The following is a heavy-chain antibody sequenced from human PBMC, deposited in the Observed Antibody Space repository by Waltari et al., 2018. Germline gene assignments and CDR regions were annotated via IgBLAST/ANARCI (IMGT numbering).Heavy chain of an antibody. V-gene: IGHV3-23*01. Sequence: EVQLLESGGGLVQPGGSLRLSCAASGFTFSSYAMSWVRPAPGKGREWVSAISGSGGSTYYADSVKGRFTISRDNSKNTLYLQMNSLRAEDTAVYYCAKYDFWSGYIGSDYYYYMDVWGKGTTVTISS. D-gene: IGHD3-3*01. CDR2: ISGSGGST. CDR3: AKYDFWSGYIGSDYYYYMDV. CDR1: GFTFSSYA. J-gene: IGHJ6*03.